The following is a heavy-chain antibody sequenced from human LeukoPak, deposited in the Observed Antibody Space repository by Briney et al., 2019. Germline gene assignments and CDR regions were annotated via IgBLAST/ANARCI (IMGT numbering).Heavy chain of an antibody. D-gene: IGHD3-22*01. CDR1: GGSISSGGYY. V-gene: IGHV4-31*03. CDR2: IYYSGST. CDR3: ARDSYYYDSSGYPDAFDI. Sequence: PSQTLSLTCTVSGGSISSGGYYWSRIRQHPGKGLEWIGYIYYSGSTYYNPSLKSRVTISVDTSKNQFSLKLSSVTAADTAVYYCARDSYYYDSSGYPDAFDIWGQGTMVTVSS. J-gene: IGHJ3*02.